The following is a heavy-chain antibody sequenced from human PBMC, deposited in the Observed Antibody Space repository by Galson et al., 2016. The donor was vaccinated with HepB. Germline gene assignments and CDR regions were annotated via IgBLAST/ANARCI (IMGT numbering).Heavy chain of an antibody. CDR1: GFTLSSSA. Sequence: SLRLSCAVTGFTLSSSAMSWVRQPPGKGLEWVSAIGAYDEGTYYVDSVRGRFTIFRDKSKNTLYLQMNSLRPEDTAIYYCATGGDYDRWGQRTRVTVTS. J-gene: IGHJ4*02. CDR2: IGAYDEGT. V-gene: IGHV3-23*01. CDR3: ATGGDYDR. D-gene: IGHD4-17*01.